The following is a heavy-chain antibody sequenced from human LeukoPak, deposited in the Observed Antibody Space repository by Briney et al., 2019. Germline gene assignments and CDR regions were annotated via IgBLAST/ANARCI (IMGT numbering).Heavy chain of an antibody. D-gene: IGHD6-19*01. CDR3: AKAQRGSGWSHFDY. Sequence: PGRSLRLSCAASGFTFSSYGMHWVRQAPGKGLEWVAVISYDGSNKYYADSVKGRFTISRDNSKNTLYLQMNSLRAEDTAVYYCAKAQRGSGWSHFDYWGQGTLVTVSS. J-gene: IGHJ4*02. V-gene: IGHV3-30*18. CDR1: GFTFSSYG. CDR2: ISYDGSNK.